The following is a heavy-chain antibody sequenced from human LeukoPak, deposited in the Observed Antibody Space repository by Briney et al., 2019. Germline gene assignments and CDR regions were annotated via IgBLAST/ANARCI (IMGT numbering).Heavy chain of an antibody. Sequence: GASVKVSCKASGYTFTSYGISWVRQAPGQGLEWMGGIIPIFGTANYAQKFQSRVTITADESTSTAYMELSSLRSEDTAVYYCASATRYCSGGSRYSWENRYYFDYWGQGTLVTVSS. CDR2: IIPIFGTA. D-gene: IGHD2-15*01. V-gene: IGHV1-69*13. J-gene: IGHJ4*02. CDR3: ASATRYCSGGSRYSWENRYYFDY. CDR1: GYTFTSYG.